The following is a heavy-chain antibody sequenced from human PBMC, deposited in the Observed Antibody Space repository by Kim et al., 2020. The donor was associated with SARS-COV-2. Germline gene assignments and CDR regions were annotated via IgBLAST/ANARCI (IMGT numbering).Heavy chain of an antibody. D-gene: IGHD1-26*01. CDR2: IRSKAYGGTT. CDR3: TREGKWELLRWGMDAFDI. J-gene: IGHJ3*02. Sequence: GGSLRLSCTASGFTFGDYAMSWFRQAPGKGLEWVGFIRSKAYGGTTEYAASVKGRFTISRDDSKSIAYLQMNSLKTEDTAVYYCTREGKWELLRWGMDAFDIWGQGTMVTVSS. CDR1: GFTFGDYA. V-gene: IGHV3-49*03.